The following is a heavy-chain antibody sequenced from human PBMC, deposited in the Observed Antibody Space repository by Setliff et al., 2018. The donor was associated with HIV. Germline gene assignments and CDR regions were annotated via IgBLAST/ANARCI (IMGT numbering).Heavy chain of an antibody. CDR1: GFTFSTYS. CDR3: ARTYYYDASGYYRPFDI. Sequence: LRLSCAASGFTFSTYSMNWVRQAPGKGLEWVSSISSSSSYIYYADSVQGRFTISRDNAKNSLYLQMNSLRAEDTAVYYCARTYYYDASGYYRPFDIWGQGNLGHRLL. CDR2: ISSSSSYI. J-gene: IGHJ3*02. V-gene: IGHV3-21*04. D-gene: IGHD3-22*01.